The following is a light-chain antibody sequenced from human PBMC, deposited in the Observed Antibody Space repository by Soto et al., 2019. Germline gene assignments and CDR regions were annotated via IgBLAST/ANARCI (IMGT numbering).Light chain of an antibody. CDR1: QTISSW. Sequence: DIQMNQSPSTLSLSLGDRVTITCRASQTISSWLAWYQQKPGKAPKLLIYRASNIESGVPSRFSGSGSGTEFTLTVSSMQPDDFATYYCQQYNGYSRTFGQGTKVDIK. CDR2: RAS. J-gene: IGKJ1*01. V-gene: IGKV1-5*03. CDR3: QQYNGYSRT.